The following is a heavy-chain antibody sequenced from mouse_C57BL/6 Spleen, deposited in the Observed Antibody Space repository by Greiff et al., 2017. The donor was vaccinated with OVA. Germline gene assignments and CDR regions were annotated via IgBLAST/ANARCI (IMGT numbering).Heavy chain of an antibody. CDR1: GYTFTSSW. V-gene: IGHV1-64*01. Sequence: QVQLQQPGAELVKPGASVKLSCNASGYTFTSSWMHWVKQRPGQGLEWIGMIHPNSGSTNYNEKCKSKATLTVDKSSCTAYMQLSSLTSEDSAVYYCARWGNYNYSYYFDYWGQGTTLTVSS. D-gene: IGHD2-12*01. CDR2: IHPNSGST. CDR3: ARWGNYNYSYYFDY. J-gene: IGHJ2*01.